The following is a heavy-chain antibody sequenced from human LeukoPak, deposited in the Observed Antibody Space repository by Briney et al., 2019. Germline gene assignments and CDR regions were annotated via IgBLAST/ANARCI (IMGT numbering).Heavy chain of an antibody. Sequence: SETLSLTCTVSGGSISSSSYYWGWIRQPPGKGLEWIGYIYYSGSTNYNPSLKSRVTISVDTSKNQFSLKLSSVTAADTAVYYCAGHGGPSLVLGYFDYWGQGTLVTVSS. D-gene: IGHD2-8*01. J-gene: IGHJ4*02. CDR3: AGHGGPSLVLGYFDY. CDR1: GGSISSSSYY. V-gene: IGHV4-61*05. CDR2: IYYSGST.